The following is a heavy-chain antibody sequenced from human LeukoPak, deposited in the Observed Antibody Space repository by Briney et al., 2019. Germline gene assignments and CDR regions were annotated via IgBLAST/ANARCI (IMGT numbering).Heavy chain of an antibody. CDR2: ISSSSSYI. CDR1: GFTFSSYS. CDR3: AKAPPPYCSGGSCFDAFDI. V-gene: IGHV3-21*01. D-gene: IGHD2-15*01. J-gene: IGHJ3*02. Sequence: GGSLRLSCAASGFTFSSYSMNWVRQAPGKGLEWVSSISSSSSYIYYADSVKGRFTISRDNAKNSLYLQMNSLRAEDTAVYYCAKAPPPYCSGGSCFDAFDIWGQGTVVTVSS.